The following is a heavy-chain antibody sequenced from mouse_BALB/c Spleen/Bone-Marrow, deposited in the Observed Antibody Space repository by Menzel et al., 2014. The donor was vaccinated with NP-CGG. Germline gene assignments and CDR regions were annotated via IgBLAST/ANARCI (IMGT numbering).Heavy chain of an antibody. CDR2: IDPSYGGT. CDR1: GYSFTDYN. CDR3: ARSGRYGAYYTMDY. J-gene: IGHJ4*01. Sequence: EVQLQQSGPELEKPGASVKMSCKASGYSFTDYNMNWVKQSNGKSLEWIGNIDPSYGGTTYNQKFKGKATLTVDKSSSTAYMELARLTSEDSAIYYCARSGRYGAYYTMDYWGQGTSVTVSS. D-gene: IGHD2-14*01. V-gene: IGHV1S135*01.